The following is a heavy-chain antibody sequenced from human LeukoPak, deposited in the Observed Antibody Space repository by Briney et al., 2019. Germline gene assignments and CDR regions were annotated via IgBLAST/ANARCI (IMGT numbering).Heavy chain of an antibody. CDR2: IYYSGST. J-gene: IGHJ4*02. V-gene: IGHV4-61*01. D-gene: IGHD6-13*01. CDR1: GGSVSGTSFY. Sequence: SETLSLTCTVSGGSVSGTSFYWSWTRQPPGKGLEWIGYIYYSGSTTYSPSLKSRVTISVDTSKNQFSLKLSSVTAADTAVYFCARCSTSWYTFDYWGQGTLVTVSS. CDR3: ARCSTSWYTFDY.